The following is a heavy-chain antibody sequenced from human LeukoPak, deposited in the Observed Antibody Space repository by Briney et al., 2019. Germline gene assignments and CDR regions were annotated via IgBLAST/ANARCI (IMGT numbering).Heavy chain of an antibody. V-gene: IGHV7-4-1*04. CDR3: AREGYDFWSGYFY. D-gene: IGHD3-3*01. Sequence: ASLKVSCKASGYTFTSYAINWGPQAPGQGLEWVVGINTNTENPTYAHGFTVRFVFSLDTSVRMVSLQISSLKAEDTAVYYCAREGYDFWSGYFYWGQGPLVTVSS. CDR1: GYTFTSYA. J-gene: IGHJ4*02. CDR2: INTNTENP.